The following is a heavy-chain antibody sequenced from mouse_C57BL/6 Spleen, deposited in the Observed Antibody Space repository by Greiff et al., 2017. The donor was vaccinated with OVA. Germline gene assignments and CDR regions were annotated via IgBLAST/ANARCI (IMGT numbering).Heavy chain of an antibody. D-gene: IGHD2-4*01. CDR2: IYTSDSET. CDR3: ARGGDYEEFDY. V-gene: IGHV1-61*01. J-gene: IGHJ2*01. CDR1: GYTFTSYW. Sequence: QVQLQQSGAELVRPGSSVKLSCKASGYTFTSYWMDWVKQRPGQGLEWIGNIYTSDSETHYNQKFKDKATLTVDKSSSTAYMQLSSLTSEDSAVYYCARGGDYEEFDYWGQGTTLTVSS.